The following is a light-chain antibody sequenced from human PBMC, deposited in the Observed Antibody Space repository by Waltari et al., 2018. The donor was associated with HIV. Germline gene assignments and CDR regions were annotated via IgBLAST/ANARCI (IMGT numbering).Light chain of an antibody. CDR2: GAS. J-gene: IGKJ2*01. CDR3: QQYNKWPLYT. CDR1: QRVSSN. Sequence: EIVTTQSPATLSVSPGERATLSCRASQRVSSNLAWYQQRPGQAPRLLIYGASTRATGIPARFSGSGSGTEFTLTISSLQSEDFAVYYCQQYNKWPLYTFGQGTKLEIK. V-gene: IGKV3-15*01.